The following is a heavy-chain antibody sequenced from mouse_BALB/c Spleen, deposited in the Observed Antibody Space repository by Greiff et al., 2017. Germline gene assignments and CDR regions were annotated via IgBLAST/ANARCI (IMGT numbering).Heavy chain of an antibody. CDR2: INPSSGYT. CDR3: ASHGYYAMDY. Sequence: QVQLQQSAAELARPGASVKMSCKASGYTFTSYTMHWVKQRPGQGLEWIGYINPSSGYTEYNQKFKDKTTLTADKSSSTAYMQLSSLTSEDSAVYYCASHGYYAMDYWGQGTSVTVSS. CDR1: GYTFTSYT. J-gene: IGHJ4*01. V-gene: IGHV1-4*02.